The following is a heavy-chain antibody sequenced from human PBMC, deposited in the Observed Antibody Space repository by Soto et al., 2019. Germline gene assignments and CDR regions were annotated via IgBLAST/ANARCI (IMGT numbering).Heavy chain of an antibody. CDR1: GGSISSYY. CDR2: ISGDGRTI. J-gene: IGHJ4*02. CDR3: ARDYSFWSY. V-gene: IGHV3-11*01. Sequence: LSLTCTVSGGSISSYYWSWIRQPPGKGLEWISYISGDGRTIYYADSVKGRFTISRDNAKNSVFLQMNSLRAEDTALYYCARDYSFWSYWGQGALVTVSS. D-gene: IGHD3-3*01.